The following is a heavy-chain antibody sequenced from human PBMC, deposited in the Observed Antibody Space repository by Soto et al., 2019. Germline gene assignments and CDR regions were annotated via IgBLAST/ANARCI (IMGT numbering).Heavy chain of an antibody. V-gene: IGHV4-4*09. J-gene: IGHJ6*03. Sequence: ETLSLTCTVSGDSVRNQYWSWIRRPPGRGLEGSGYICRSGSTKYNTSLKSRLTISVDTSKNQFSLKLSSVTAADTAVYYCARTLDYGNMDVWGKGTTVTVSS. CDR3: ARTLDYGNMDV. D-gene: IGHD3-16*01. CDR2: ICRSGST. CDR1: GDSVRNQY.